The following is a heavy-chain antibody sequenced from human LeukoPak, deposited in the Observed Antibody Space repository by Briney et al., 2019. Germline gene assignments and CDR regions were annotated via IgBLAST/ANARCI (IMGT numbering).Heavy chain of an antibody. Sequence: GGSLRLSCAASGFTFGSYSMNWVRQAPGKGLEWVSSISGSSSYIYYADSMKGRFTISRDNAKNSLYVQMKSLRAEDTAVYYCTRQYGDSPWGQGTLVTVSS. CDR2: ISGSSSYI. CDR1: GFTFGSYS. J-gene: IGHJ5*02. V-gene: IGHV3-21*04. CDR3: TRQYGDSP. D-gene: IGHD4-17*01.